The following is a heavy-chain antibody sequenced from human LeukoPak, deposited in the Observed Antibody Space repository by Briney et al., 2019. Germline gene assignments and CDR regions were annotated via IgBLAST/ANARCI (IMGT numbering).Heavy chain of an antibody. CDR1: GFTFSSYG. J-gene: IGHJ4*02. CDR3: ARARGGTYGDFFDY. D-gene: IGHD1-26*01. CDR2: ISYDGSDK. V-gene: IGHV3-30*05. Sequence: GRSLRHSCAASGFTFSSYGMHWVRQAPGKGLEWVAVISYDGSDKYYADSVKGRFTISRDSPKNTLYLQMDSLRAEDMAVYYCARARGGTYGDFFDYWGQGTLVSVSS.